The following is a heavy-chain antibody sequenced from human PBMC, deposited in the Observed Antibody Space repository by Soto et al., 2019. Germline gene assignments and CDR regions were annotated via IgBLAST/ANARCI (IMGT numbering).Heavy chain of an antibody. CDR2: ISRSGGST. CDR1: GFTFRSYA. J-gene: IGHJ2*01. Sequence: PGGSLRLACAACGFTFRSYAMSWVLQAPGKGLEWVSGISRSGGSTYYSHSAKGRFTISRDNSKNTLYLQMNSLRVEDTAVYYCAKKVSGEFRNWYFDLWRRGTLVTVSS. D-gene: IGHD3-10*01. V-gene: IGHV3-23*01. CDR3: AKKVSGEFRNWYFDL.